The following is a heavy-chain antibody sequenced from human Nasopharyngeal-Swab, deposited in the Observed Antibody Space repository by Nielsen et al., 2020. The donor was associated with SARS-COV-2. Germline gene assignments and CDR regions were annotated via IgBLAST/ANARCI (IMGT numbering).Heavy chain of an antibody. CDR1: GYTFTSYA. D-gene: IGHD2-8*01. J-gene: IGHJ5*02. CDR3: ARAHPRSCTDGVCFRSQVYNWFDP. CDR2: IIPMFGTA. Sequence: SVKVSCKASGYTFTSYAMHWVRQAPGQGLEWMGGIIPMFGTADYAQKFQGRVTITADRSTSTAYMEMNSLRSEDTAVYYCARAHPRSCTDGVCFRSQVYNWFDPWGQGTLVTVSS. V-gene: IGHV1-69*06.